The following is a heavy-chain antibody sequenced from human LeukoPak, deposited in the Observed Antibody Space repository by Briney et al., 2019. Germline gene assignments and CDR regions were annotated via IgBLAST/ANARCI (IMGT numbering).Heavy chain of an antibody. CDR3: ARDGGVVPAAPAVFDV. J-gene: IGHJ3*01. CDR1: GGSISSYY. V-gene: IGHV4-4*07. CDR2: IYISGST. Sequence: SETLSLTCTVSGGSISSYYWSWIRQPAGKGLEWIGRIYISGSTNYNPSLKSRVTVSTDTSKNQFSLKLSFVTAADTAVYYCARDGGVVPAAPAVFDVWGQGIMVTVSS. D-gene: IGHD2-2*01.